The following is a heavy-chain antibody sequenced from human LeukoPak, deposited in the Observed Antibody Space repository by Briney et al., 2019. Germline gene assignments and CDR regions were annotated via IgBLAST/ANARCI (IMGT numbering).Heavy chain of an antibody. CDR3: AKSAYIVVVPAAISY. CDR1: GFTFSSYA. Sequence: GGSLRLSCAASGFTFSSYAMSWVRQAPGKGLEWVSAISGSGGSTYYADSVKGRFTISRDNSKNTLYLQMNSLRAEETAVYYCAKSAYIVVVPAAISYWGQGTLVTVSS. V-gene: IGHV3-23*01. CDR2: ISGSGGST. D-gene: IGHD2-2*01. J-gene: IGHJ4*02.